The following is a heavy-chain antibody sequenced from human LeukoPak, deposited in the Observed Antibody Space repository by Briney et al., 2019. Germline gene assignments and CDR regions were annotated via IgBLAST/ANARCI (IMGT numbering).Heavy chain of an antibody. D-gene: IGHD5-24*01. CDR1: GFTFSRYG. Sequence: GGSLRLSCAASGFTFSRYGMNWVRQAPGKGLEWVSYISSSGSTIYYADSVKGRFTISRDNAKNSLYLQMNSLRAEDTAVYYCARRQFYYYGMDVWGQGTTVTVSS. V-gene: IGHV3-48*03. J-gene: IGHJ6*02. CDR2: ISSSGSTI. CDR3: ARRQFYYYGMDV.